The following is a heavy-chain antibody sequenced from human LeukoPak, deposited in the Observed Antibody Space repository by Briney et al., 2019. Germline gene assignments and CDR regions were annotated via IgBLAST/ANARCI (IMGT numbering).Heavy chain of an antibody. D-gene: IGHD2-21*02. CDR2: IIPIFGTA. CDR3: ASHGGAPRGIIVVVTAIRGYFDY. Sequence: SVKVSCKASGGTFGSYAISWVRQAPGQGLEWMGGIIPIFGTANYAQKFQGRVTITADESTSTAYMELSSLRSEDTAVYYCASHGGAPRGIIVVVTAIRGYFDYWGQGTLVTVSS. V-gene: IGHV1-69*13. J-gene: IGHJ4*02. CDR1: GGTFGSYA.